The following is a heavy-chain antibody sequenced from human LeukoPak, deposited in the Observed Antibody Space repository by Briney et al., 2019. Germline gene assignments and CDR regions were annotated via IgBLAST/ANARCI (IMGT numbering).Heavy chain of an antibody. V-gene: IGHV4-59*01. CDR3: ARAQVDYNNGPGSRGCYSYGMDV. CDR1: GGSISTYY. D-gene: IGHD4-11*01. CDR2: IYYSGST. Sequence: PSETLSLTCTVSGGSISTYYGNWIRQAPGKGLEWIGYIYYSGSTNYNPSLKSRVAMSVDTSRNQFSLKLSSVTAADTAVYYCARAQVDYNNGPGSRGCYSYGMDVWGRGTTVTVSS. J-gene: IGHJ6*02.